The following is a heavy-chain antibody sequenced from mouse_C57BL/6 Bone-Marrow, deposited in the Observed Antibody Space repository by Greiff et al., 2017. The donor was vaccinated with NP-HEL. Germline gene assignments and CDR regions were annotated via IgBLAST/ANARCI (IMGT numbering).Heavy chain of an antibody. CDR1: GFTFSDYY. J-gene: IGHJ4*01. CDR3: ARYDSPYAMDY. V-gene: IGHV5-12*01. D-gene: IGHD2-4*01. Sequence: EVKLMESGGGLVQPGGSLKLSCAASGFTFSDYYMYWVRQTPEKRLEWVAYISNGGGSTYYPDTVKGRFTISRDNAKNTLYLQMSRLKSEDTAMYYCARYDSPYAMDYWGQGTSVTVSS. CDR2: ISNGGGST.